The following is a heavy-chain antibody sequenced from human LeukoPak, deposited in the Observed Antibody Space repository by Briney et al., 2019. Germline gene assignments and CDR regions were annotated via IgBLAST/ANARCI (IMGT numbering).Heavy chain of an antibody. CDR2: IYYSGST. D-gene: IGHD3-10*01. Sequence: PSETLSLTCTVSGGSISSYYWSWIRQPPGKGLEWIGYIYYSGSTYYNPSLKSRVTMSVDTSKNQFSLKLSSVTAADTAVYYCVRGLLWFGELAYFDYWGQGTLVTVSS. V-gene: IGHV4-59*12. CDR3: VRGLLWFGELAYFDY. J-gene: IGHJ4*02. CDR1: GGSISSYY.